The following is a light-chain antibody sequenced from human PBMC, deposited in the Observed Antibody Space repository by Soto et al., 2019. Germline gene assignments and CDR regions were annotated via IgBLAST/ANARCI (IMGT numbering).Light chain of an antibody. CDR1: QNINKR. J-gene: IGKJ1*01. CDR2: DAS. V-gene: IGKV1-5*01. Sequence: DIQMTQSPFTLSASVGDRVTLTCRASQNINKRLAWHQQKPGKAPKVLIYDASNLKSGVPSRFSGSGSGTEFFLTISSLQPDDFATYYSQQYYDSPWMFGQGTKVEIK. CDR3: QQYYDSPWM.